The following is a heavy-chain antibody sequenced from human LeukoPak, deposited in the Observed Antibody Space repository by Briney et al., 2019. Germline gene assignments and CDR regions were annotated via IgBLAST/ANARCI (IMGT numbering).Heavy chain of an antibody. Sequence: GGSLRLSCAASGFTFSSYEMNWVRQAPGKGLEWVSYISSSGSTIYYADSVKGRFTISRDNAKNSLYLQMDSLRAEDTAVYYCARDGLRYFDWFDYWGQGTLVTVSS. J-gene: IGHJ4*02. CDR3: ARDGLRYFDWFDY. CDR2: ISSSGSTI. D-gene: IGHD3-9*01. V-gene: IGHV3-48*03. CDR1: GFTFSSYE.